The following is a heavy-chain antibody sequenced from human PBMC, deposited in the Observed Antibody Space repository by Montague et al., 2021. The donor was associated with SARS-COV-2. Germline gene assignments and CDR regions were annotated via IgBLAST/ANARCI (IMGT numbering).Heavy chain of an antibody. Sequence: SETLSLTCSVSGTSITSYYWNWIRQPPGKGLEWIGYISDSGSTNYSPSLKSRVTMSVDTSKNQMSLKLTSVTVAGTAVYYCARGCLSYFGAGSHCYGMDVWGQGTTVTVSS. D-gene: IGHD3-10*01. CDR1: GTSITSYY. CDR3: ARGCLSYFGAGSHCYGMDV. CDR2: ISDSGST. J-gene: IGHJ6*02. V-gene: IGHV4-59*01.